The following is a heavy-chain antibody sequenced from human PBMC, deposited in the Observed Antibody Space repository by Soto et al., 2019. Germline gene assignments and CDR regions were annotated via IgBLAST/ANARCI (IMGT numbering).Heavy chain of an antibody. V-gene: IGHV1-18*04. CDR2: ISAYNGNT. Sequence: GASVKVSCKASGYTFVSYGISWVRQAPGPGLEWMGWISAYNGNTNYAQKLQGRVTMTTDTSTSTAYMELRSLRSDDTALYYCARPYGSGSFVVYYYYGMDVWGQGTTVTV. CDR3: ARPYGSGSFVVYYYYGMDV. J-gene: IGHJ6*02. CDR1: GYTFVSYG. D-gene: IGHD3-10*01.